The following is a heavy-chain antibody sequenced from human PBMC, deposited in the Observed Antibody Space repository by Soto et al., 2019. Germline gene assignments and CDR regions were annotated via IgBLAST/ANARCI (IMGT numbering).Heavy chain of an antibody. J-gene: IGHJ6*03. Sequence: QVQLQESGPGLVKPSETLSLTCTVSGGSISSYYWSWIRQPPGKGLEWIGCIDYSGSTNYNPSLKSRLTISVDTSKNQFSLKLSSVTAADTAVYFCARGSPNYSYYYYMDVWGKGTTVTVSS. CDR2: IDYSGST. CDR1: GGSISSYY. V-gene: IGHV4-59*01. CDR3: ARGSPNYSYYYYMDV.